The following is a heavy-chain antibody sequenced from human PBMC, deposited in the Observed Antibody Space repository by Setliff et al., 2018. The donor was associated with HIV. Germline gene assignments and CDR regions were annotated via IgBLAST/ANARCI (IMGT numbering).Heavy chain of an antibody. CDR1: GGSISSGGYY. Sequence: SETLSLTCTVSGGSISSGGYYWSWIRQHPGKGLEWIGYISYSGGTYYKPSLKSRVTISVDTSKNQLSLKLSSVTAEDTAVYYCASPYCSSPSCYVDYYYYGLDLWGQGTTVTVSS. V-gene: IGHV4-31*03. CDR2: ISYSGGT. CDR3: ASPYCSSPSCYVDYYYYGLDL. D-gene: IGHD2-2*01. J-gene: IGHJ6*02.